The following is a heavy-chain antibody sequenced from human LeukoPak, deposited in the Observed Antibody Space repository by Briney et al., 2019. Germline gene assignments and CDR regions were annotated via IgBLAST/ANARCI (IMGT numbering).Heavy chain of an antibody. Sequence: PAGGSLRLSCAASGFTFSSYWMHWVRQAPGKGLVWVSRINSDGSSTRYADSVKGRFTISRDNAKNTLYLQMNSLRAEDTAVYYCAKWGLSRPRYRGSWFDPWGQGTLVTVSS. J-gene: IGHJ5*02. CDR1: GFTFSSYW. CDR3: AKWGLSRPRYRGSWFDP. D-gene: IGHD3-9*01. CDR2: INSDGSST. V-gene: IGHV3-74*01.